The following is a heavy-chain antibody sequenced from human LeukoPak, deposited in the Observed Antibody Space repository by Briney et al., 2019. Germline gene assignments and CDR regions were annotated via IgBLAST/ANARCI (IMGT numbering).Heavy chain of an antibody. CDR1: GYTFTSYY. Sequence: ASVKVSCKASGYTFTSYYMHWVRQAPGQGLEWMGIINPSGGSTSYAQKFQGRVTKTRDTSTSTVYMELSSLRSEDTAVYYCAREGLSTVEMATIPFDYWGQGTLVTVSS. D-gene: IGHD5-24*01. J-gene: IGHJ4*02. V-gene: IGHV1-46*01. CDR3: AREGLSTVEMATIPFDY. CDR2: INPSGGST.